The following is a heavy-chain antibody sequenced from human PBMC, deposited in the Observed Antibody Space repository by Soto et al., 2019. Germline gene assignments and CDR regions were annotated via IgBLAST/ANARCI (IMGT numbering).Heavy chain of an antibody. D-gene: IGHD2-15*01. CDR1: GYLXNAYS. V-gene: IGHV1-46*02. Sequence: GXSXKVSYKASGYLXNAYSMNLVRLAPGQGLEWMGVVNPSGCSTKYAQNFQGRVTMTSDTSTTTIYMELSSLRSDDTAIYYCEREENCSGGTCYSEYFHRWGQGTLVTVSS. J-gene: IGHJ1*01. CDR2: VNPSGCST. CDR3: EREENCSGGTCYSEYFHR.